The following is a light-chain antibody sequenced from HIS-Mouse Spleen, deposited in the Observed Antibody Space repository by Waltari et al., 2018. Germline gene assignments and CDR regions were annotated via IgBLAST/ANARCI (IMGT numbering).Light chain of an antibody. V-gene: IGLV2-23*02. CDR1: SSVVGRYNL. CDR2: AVS. CDR3: CSYAGSSTWV. Sequence: QSALTQPASVSGSPGQAITISCTGTSSVVGRYNLVSWSQQHPGKPPKLMIYAVSKRPSGVSNRFSGSKSGNTASLTISGLQAEDEADYYCCSYAGSSTWVFGGGTKLTVL. J-gene: IGLJ3*02.